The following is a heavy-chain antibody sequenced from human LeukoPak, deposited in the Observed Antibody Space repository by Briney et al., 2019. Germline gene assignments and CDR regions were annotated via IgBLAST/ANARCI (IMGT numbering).Heavy chain of an antibody. CDR2: APHDGSNK. Sequence: GGSLRLSCAASGFTFSSYGMHWVRQAPGKGLEWVAFAPHDGSNKYYADSVKGRFTISRDNSKNTLYLQMNSLRAEDTAVYYCAKVGNSGNYAFDYWGQGTLVTVSS. CDR1: GFTFSSYG. V-gene: IGHV3-30*02. CDR3: AKVGNSGNYAFDY. D-gene: IGHD1-26*01. J-gene: IGHJ4*02.